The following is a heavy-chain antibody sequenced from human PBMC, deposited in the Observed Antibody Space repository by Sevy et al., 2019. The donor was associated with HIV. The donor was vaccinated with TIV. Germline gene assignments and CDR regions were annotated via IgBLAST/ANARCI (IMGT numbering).Heavy chain of an antibody. D-gene: IGHD3-22*01. Sequence: SETLSLTCTVSGGSISSGGYYWSWIRQHPGKGLEWIGYIYYSGSTYYNPSLKCRVTISVDTAKNQFSLKLSSVTAADTAVYYCARGSPDIDYYDSSGYYALSPWGQGTLVTVSS. CDR1: GGSISSGGYY. CDR2: IYYSGST. J-gene: IGHJ5*02. V-gene: IGHV4-31*03. CDR3: ARGSPDIDYYDSSGYYALSP.